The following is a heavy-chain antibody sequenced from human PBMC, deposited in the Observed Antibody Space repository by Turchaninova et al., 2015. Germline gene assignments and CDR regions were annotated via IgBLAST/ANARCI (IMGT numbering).Heavy chain of an antibody. CDR3: ARDPSNTSGYYAYMDV. V-gene: IGHV1-18*01. CDR1: GYTFSRHG. Sequence: QVQLVQSGAELKQPGASVRVSCRASGYTFSRHGISWVRQAPGQGLEWMGWISCYNGDTRYAQKVQARVSMAKDTSTSTVYMELRSLRSDDTAVYFCARDPSNTSGYYAYMDVWGKGTTVTVSS. D-gene: IGHD3-22*01. J-gene: IGHJ6*03. CDR2: ISCYNGDT.